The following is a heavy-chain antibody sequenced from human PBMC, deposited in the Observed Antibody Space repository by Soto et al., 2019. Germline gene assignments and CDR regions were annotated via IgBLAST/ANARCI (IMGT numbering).Heavy chain of an antibody. CDR2: ISSSNRTI. V-gene: IGHV3-48*02. Sequence: GGSLRLSCAASGFTFRSYSMNWVRQAPGKGLEWVSYISSSNRTINYADSVKGRFIISRDNAKNSLYLQMHSLRDEDTAVYYCAREGWPLLQTGMDVWGQGTTVTVSS. CDR1: GFTFRSYS. J-gene: IGHJ6*02. CDR3: AREGWPLLQTGMDV. D-gene: IGHD2-15*01.